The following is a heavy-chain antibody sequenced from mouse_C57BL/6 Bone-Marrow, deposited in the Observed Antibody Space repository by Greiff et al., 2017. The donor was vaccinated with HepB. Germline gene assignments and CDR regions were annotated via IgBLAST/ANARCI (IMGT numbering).Heavy chain of an antibody. CDR1: GYSITSDY. J-gene: IGHJ2*01. CDR2: ISYSGST. CDR3: ARYQFPLFYFDY. D-gene: IGHD1-1*02. Sequence: EVKLQESGPGLAKPSQTLSLTCSVPGYSITSDYWNWIRKFPGNKLEYMGYISYSGSTYYNPSLKSRISITRDTSKIQYYLQLNSVTTEDTATYYSARYQFPLFYFDYWGQGTTLTVSS. V-gene: IGHV3-8*01.